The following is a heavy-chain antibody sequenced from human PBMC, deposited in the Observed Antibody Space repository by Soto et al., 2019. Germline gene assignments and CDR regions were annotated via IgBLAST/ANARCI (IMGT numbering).Heavy chain of an antibody. D-gene: IGHD2-2*01. CDR1: GFTFSTSA. J-gene: IGHJ4*02. Sequence: GGSLRLSCAASGFTFSTSAMHWVRQAPGKGLEWVTFLSYDGSNTYYADSVRGRFTISRDNSKNTLYLQMNSLRAEDTAVYFCAKDRCSSTSCGSDYWGQGTLVTVSS. CDR3: AKDRCSSTSCGSDY. CDR2: LSYDGSNT. V-gene: IGHV3-30*18.